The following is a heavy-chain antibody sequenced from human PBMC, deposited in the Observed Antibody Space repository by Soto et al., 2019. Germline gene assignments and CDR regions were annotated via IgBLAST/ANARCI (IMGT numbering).Heavy chain of an antibody. CDR1: GGSFSGYY. CDR3: ARYQLLYYYYGMDV. J-gene: IGHJ6*02. D-gene: IGHD2-2*01. Sequence: SETLSLTCAVYGGSFSGYYWSWIRQPPGKGLEWIGEINHSGSTNYNPSLKSRVTISVDTSKNQFSLKLSSVTAADTAVYYCARYQLLYYYYGMDVWGQGTTVTVSS. CDR2: INHSGST. V-gene: IGHV4-34*01.